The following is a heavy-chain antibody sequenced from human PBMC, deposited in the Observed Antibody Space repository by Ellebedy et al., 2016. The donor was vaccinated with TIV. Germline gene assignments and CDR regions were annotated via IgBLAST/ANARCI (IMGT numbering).Heavy chain of an antibody. CDR2: MKPGSGNT. Sequence: AASVKVSCKASGYTFPDYDINWVRQATGQGLEYLGWMKPGSGNTGYAQKFEGRVTMTRNTSTSTAYMELSSLRSDDTAVYYCVVGLFHPWGQGTLVSVSS. CDR3: VVGLFHP. CDR1: GYTFPDYD. V-gene: IGHV1-8*01. D-gene: IGHD3/OR15-3a*01. J-gene: IGHJ5*02.